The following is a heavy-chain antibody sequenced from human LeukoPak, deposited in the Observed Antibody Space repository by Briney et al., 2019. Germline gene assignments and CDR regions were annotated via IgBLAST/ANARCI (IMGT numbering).Heavy chain of an antibody. J-gene: IGHJ4*02. Sequence: PGGSLGLSCAASGFTFDDYAMHWVRQAPGKGPEWVSGISWNSGSIGYADSVKGRFTISRDNAKNSLYLQMNSLRAEDTALYYCAKDKGLGIMITFGGVTFDYWGQGTLVTVSS. D-gene: IGHD3-16*01. CDR2: ISWNSGSI. CDR3: AKDKGLGIMITFGGVTFDY. CDR1: GFTFDDYA. V-gene: IGHV3-9*01.